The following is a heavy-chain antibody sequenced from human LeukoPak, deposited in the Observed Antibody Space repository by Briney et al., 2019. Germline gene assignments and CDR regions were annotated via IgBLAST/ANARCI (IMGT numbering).Heavy chain of an antibody. Sequence: GGSLRLSCAASGFTFSSCAMSWVRQAPGKGLEWVSAISGSGGRPYYADSVKGRFTISRDNSKNTLYLQMNSLRAEDTAVYYCASHPEPGYCSRTSCHERYFDYWGQGTLVTVSS. D-gene: IGHD2-2*01. CDR2: ISGSGGRP. CDR1: GFTFSSCA. CDR3: ASHPEPGYCSRTSCHERYFDY. J-gene: IGHJ4*02. V-gene: IGHV3-23*01.